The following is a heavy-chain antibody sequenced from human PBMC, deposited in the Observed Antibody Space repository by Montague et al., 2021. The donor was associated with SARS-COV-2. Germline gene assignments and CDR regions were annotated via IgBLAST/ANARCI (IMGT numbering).Heavy chain of an antibody. D-gene: IGHD4-17*01. CDR1: GGSFSGYY. CDR2: INHSGST. CDR3: ARGRTVTTFYYYYGMTS. J-gene: IGHJ6*02. Sequence: SETLSLTCAVYGGSFSGYYWSWIRQPPGKGLEWIGEINHSGSTNYNPSLKSRVTISVDTSKNQFSLKLSSVTAADTAVYYCARGRTVTTFYYYYGMTSGAKGPRSPSP. V-gene: IGHV4-34*01.